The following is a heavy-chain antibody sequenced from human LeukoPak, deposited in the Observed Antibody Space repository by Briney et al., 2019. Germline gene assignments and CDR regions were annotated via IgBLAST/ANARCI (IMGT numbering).Heavy chain of an antibody. CDR1: GGSISSGSYY. CDR3: ARGQRAMDSGYDSAYMDV. V-gene: IGHV4-61*02. D-gene: IGHD5-12*01. J-gene: IGHJ6*03. Sequence: SETLSLTCTVSGGSISSGSYYWSWIRQPAEKGLEWIGRIYTSGSTNYNPSLKSRVTISVDTSKNQFSLKLSSVTAADTAVYYCARGQRAMDSGYDSAYMDVWGKGTTVTISS. CDR2: IYTSGST.